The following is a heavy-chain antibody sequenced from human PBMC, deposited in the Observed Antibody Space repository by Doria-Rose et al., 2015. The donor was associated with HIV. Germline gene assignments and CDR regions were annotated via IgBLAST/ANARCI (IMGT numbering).Heavy chain of an antibody. V-gene: IGHV4-34*01. D-gene: IGHD1-1*01. CDR3: ARGLLRGGWNDVDYYYGMDV. J-gene: IGHJ6*02. CDR1: GGSFSGYY. CDR2: INHRGST. Sequence: QVQLQESGAGLVKPSEALSLTCAVFGGSFSGYYWSWIRQPPGKGLEWIGEINHRGSTTYKTSLNSRVTISLDTSKNLFSLKLSSVTAADTAVYYCARGLLRGGWNDVDYYYGMDVWGQGTTVTVSS.